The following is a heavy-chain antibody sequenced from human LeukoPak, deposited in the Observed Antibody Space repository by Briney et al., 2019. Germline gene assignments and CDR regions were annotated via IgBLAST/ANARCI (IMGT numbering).Heavy chain of an antibody. Sequence: PGGSLRLSCAASGFTFSSYAMHWVRQAPGKGLEWVAVISYDGSNKYYADSVKGRFTISRDNSKNTLYLQMNSLRAGDTAVYYCARDHDYTDYYYYYGMDVWGQGTTVTVSS. CDR1: GFTFSSYA. V-gene: IGHV3-30-3*01. D-gene: IGHD4-11*01. J-gene: IGHJ6*02. CDR3: ARDHDYTDYYYYYGMDV. CDR2: ISYDGSNK.